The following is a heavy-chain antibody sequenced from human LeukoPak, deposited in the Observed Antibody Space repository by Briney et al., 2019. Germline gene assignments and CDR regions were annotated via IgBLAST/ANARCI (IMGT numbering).Heavy chain of an antibody. V-gene: IGHV3-23*01. CDR2: ISGSGGST. CDR1: GFTSSSYA. Sequence: PGGSLRLSCAASGFTSSSYAMSWVRQAPGKVLEWVSAISGSGGSTYYADSVKGRFTISRDNSKNTLYLQMNSLRAEDTAVYYCAKDRNTMIVVDPYDAFDIWGQGTMVTVSS. J-gene: IGHJ3*02. D-gene: IGHD3-22*01. CDR3: AKDRNTMIVVDPYDAFDI.